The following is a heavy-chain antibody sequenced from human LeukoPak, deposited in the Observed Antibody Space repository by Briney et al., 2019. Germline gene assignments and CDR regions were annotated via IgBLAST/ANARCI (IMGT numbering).Heavy chain of an antibody. CDR2: INPNSGGT. J-gene: IGHJ3*02. CDR1: GYTFTGYY. D-gene: IGHD4-17*01. Sequence: GASVKVSCKASGYTFTGYYMHWVRQAPGQGLEWMGWINPNSGGTNYAQKFQGRVTMTRDKSIRTAYMELSRLTSDDTAVYYCARDLDYAGAFDIWGQGTMVTVSS. CDR3: ARDLDYAGAFDI. V-gene: IGHV1-2*02.